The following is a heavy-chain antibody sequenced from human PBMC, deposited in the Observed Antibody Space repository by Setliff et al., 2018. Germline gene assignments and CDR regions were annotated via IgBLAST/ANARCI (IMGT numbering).Heavy chain of an antibody. CDR1: GGTFSSYG. CDR3: ARWFGSGSSPYNYYYYMDV. Sequence: GASVKVSCKASGGTFSSYGVRWVRQAPEQGLEGMGGINPIFGTANYAQKFQGRRTVTTDESTKTVYMEVSSLSSEDTAVYSCARWFGSGSSPYNYYYYMDVWGKGTTVTVSS. CDR2: INPIFGTA. V-gene: IGHV1-69*05. J-gene: IGHJ6*03. D-gene: IGHD6-6*01.